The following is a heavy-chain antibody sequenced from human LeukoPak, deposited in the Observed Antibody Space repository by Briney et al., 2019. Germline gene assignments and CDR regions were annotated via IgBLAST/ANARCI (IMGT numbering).Heavy chain of an antibody. CDR1: GYTFTDYY. V-gene: IGHV1-2*02. CDR2: INSNSGGS. D-gene: IGHD3-22*01. CDR3: ARTIWRTYYYDSSGGPAFDY. J-gene: IGHJ4*02. Sequence: ASVKVSCKASGYTFTDYYIHWVRQAPGQGLEWMGWINSNSGGSNYAQKFQGRVTMTRDTSISTAYMELSRLRSDDTAVYYCARTIWRTYYYDSSGGPAFDYWGQGTLVTVSS.